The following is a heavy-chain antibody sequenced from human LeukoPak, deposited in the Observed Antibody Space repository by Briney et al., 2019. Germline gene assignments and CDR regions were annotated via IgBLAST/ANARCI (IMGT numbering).Heavy chain of an antibody. CDR1: GFTFGSYW. V-gene: IGHV3-7*01. D-gene: IGHD4-17*01. CDR2: IQPDGSQG. Sequence: GGSLRLSCVASGFTFGSYWMTWVRQAPGKGLEWVANIQPDGSQGLYVDSVKGRFIISRDNAKKSLYLQMISLRAEDTAVYYCTRDPLYGALDSWGQGTLVTVSS. CDR3: TRDPLYGALDS. J-gene: IGHJ4*02.